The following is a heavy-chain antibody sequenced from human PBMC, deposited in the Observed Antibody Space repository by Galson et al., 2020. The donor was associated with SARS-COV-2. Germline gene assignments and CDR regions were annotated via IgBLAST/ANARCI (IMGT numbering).Heavy chain of an antibody. CDR1: GGSISSGGYY. Sequence: SETLSLTCTVSGGSISSGGYYWSWIRQHPGKGLEWIGYIYYSGSTYYNPSLKSRVTISVDTSKNQFSLKLSSVTAADTAVYYCARDQVVPAAMRYYYYYGMDVWGQGTTVTVSS. V-gene: IGHV4-31*03. CDR3: ARDQVVPAAMRYYYYYGMDV. J-gene: IGHJ6*02. D-gene: IGHD2-2*01. CDR2: IYYSGST.